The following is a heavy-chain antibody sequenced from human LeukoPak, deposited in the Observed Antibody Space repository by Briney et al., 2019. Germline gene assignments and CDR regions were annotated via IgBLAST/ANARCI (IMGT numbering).Heavy chain of an antibody. CDR2: INSDGSWT. D-gene: IGHD2/OR15-2a*01. J-gene: IGHJ4*02. CDR1: GNYW. V-gene: IGHV3-74*01. Sequence: GGSLRLSCAASGNYWMHWVRQAPGKGLVWVSHINSDGSWTSYAGSVKGRFTISKDNAKDTVYLQMNNLRAEDTAVYYCVSFYEAYWGRGTLVTVSS. CDR3: VSFYEAY.